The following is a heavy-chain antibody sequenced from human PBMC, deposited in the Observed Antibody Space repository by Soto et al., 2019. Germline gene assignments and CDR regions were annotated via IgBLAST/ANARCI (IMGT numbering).Heavy chain of an antibody. Sequence: EVQLVVSGGRLVQPGGSLRLSYVASGFTISRNDMIWVRQAPGKGLEWLAHIHSNGATYYANSVKGRFTISKDNSKNTLYFQMNSLRSEDTALYYCAAYGPNSGDGYWGQGTLVTVSS. CDR2: IHSNGAT. CDR1: GFTISRND. D-gene: IGHD4-17*01. V-gene: IGHV3-66*01. J-gene: IGHJ4*02. CDR3: AAYGPNSGDGY.